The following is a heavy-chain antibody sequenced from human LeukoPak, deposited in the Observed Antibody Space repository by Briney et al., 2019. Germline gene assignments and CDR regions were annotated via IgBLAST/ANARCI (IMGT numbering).Heavy chain of an antibody. CDR1: GYAFSSYW. D-gene: IGHD1-26*01. Sequence: PGGSPRLSCAGSGYAFSSYWMHWVRQAPGKGLVWVSRINSDGSNSAYADSVKGRFTISRDNAKNTLYLQMSSLGVEDTAVYYCYLSGSFDYWGQGTLVTVSS. V-gene: IGHV3-74*01. CDR2: INSDGSNS. CDR3: YLSGSFDY. J-gene: IGHJ4*02.